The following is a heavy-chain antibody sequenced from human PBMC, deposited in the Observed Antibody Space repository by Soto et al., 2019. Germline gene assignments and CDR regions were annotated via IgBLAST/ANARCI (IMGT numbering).Heavy chain of an antibody. CDR2: IVVGSGNT. J-gene: IGHJ6*02. V-gene: IGHV1-58*01. CDR3: AALPEGETSGWYYYYGMDV. CDR1: GFTFTSSA. D-gene: IGHD6-19*01. Sequence: AVKVSCKASGFTFTSSAVQWVRQARGQRLEWIGWIVVGSGNTNYAQKFQERVTITRDMSTSAAYMELSSLRSEDTAVYYCAALPEGETSGWYYYYGMDVWGQGTTVTVSS.